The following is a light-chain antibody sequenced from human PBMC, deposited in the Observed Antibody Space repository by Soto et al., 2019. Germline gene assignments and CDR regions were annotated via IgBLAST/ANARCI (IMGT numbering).Light chain of an antibody. CDR3: SSYTSSSTLEV. V-gene: IGLV2-14*01. J-gene: IGLJ1*01. CDR1: SSDVGGYNY. Sequence: QSVLTQPASVSGSPGQSITISCTGTSSDVGGYNYVSWYQQHPGKAPKPMIYDVSNRPSGVSNRFSGSKSGNTASLTISGLQAEDEADYYCSSYTSSSTLEVFGTGTKVTVL. CDR2: DVS.